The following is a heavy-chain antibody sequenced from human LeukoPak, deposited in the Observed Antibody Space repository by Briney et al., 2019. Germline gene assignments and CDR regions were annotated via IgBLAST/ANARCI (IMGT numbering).Heavy chain of an antibody. CDR1: GDSITSDKW. V-gene: IGHV4-4*02. Sequence: SETLSLTCAVSGDSITSDKWWTWVRQPPGKGLEWIGEIHHSKSSNYNPSLKSRVAISLDTSKNQFSLRLSSVTAADTAIYYCARGRPDFWTNFYTYFLDSWGQGTLVTVSS. J-gene: IGHJ4*02. CDR2: IHHSKSS. D-gene: IGHD3/OR15-3a*01. CDR3: ARGRPDFWTNFYTYFLDS.